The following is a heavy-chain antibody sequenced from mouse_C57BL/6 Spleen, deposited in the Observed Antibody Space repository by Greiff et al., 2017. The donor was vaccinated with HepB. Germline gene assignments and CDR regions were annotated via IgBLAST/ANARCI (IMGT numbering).Heavy chain of an antibody. CDR1: GYTFTGYW. J-gene: IGHJ2*01. CDR3: ARRGYAREDDFDY. V-gene: IGHV1-9*01. D-gene: IGHD2-2*01. CDR2: ILPGSGST. Sequence: QVQLQQSGAELMKPGASVKLSCKATGYTFTGYWIEWVKQRPGHGLEWIGEILPGSGSTNSNEKFKGKATFTADTSSNTAYMQLSSLTTEDSAIDYCARRGYAREDDFDYWGQGTTLTGSS.